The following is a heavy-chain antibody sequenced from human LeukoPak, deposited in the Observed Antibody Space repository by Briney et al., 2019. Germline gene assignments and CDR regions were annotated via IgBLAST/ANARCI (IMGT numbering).Heavy chain of an antibody. J-gene: IGHJ4*02. CDR1: GYTFTSYG. CDR2: VSAYNGNT. Sequence: VASVKVSCKASGYTFTSYGISWVRQAPGQGLEWMGWVSAYNGNTNYAQKLQGRVTMTTDTSTSTAYMELRSLRSDDTAVYYCARDPGYDILTGDIVYWGQGTLVTVSS. V-gene: IGHV1-18*01. CDR3: ARDPGYDILTGDIVY. D-gene: IGHD3-9*01.